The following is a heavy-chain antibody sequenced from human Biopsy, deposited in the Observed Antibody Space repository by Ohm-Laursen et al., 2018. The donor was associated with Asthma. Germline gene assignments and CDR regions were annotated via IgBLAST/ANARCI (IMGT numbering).Heavy chain of an antibody. Sequence: TLSLTWTVSGASIKTDDHYWSWLRQPPGKGLEWFGFIHYSGSTSYNPSLKGGVTISVDTSKSQFSLKLSSVTAADTAVYYCARASVAASSNWFDPWGQGTLVTVSS. V-gene: IGHV4-30-4*01. CDR3: ARASVAASSNWFDP. CDR2: IHYSGST. CDR1: GASIKTDDHY. D-gene: IGHD6-19*01. J-gene: IGHJ5*02.